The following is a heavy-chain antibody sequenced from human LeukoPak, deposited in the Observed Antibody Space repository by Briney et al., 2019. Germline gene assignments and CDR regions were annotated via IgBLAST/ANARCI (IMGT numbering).Heavy chain of an antibody. D-gene: IGHD3-22*01. Sequence: ASVKVSCKASGYTLTSYYMHWVRQAPGQGLEWMGIINPSGGSTSYAQKFQGRVTMTRDTSTSTVYMELSSLRSEDTAVYYFARDAYYYYDSSGYYQYYFDYWGQGTLVTVSS. CDR1: GYTLTSYY. J-gene: IGHJ4*02. CDR2: INPSGGST. V-gene: IGHV1-46*01. CDR3: ARDAYYYYDSSGYYQYYFDY.